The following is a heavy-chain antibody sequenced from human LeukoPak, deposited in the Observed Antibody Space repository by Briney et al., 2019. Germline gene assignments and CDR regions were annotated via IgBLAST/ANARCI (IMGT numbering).Heavy chain of an antibody. J-gene: IGHJ4*02. CDR2: INPSGGST. D-gene: IGHD2-21*02. CDR3: ARTPPKGDIDY. Sequence: EASVKVSFKASGYTFTSYYMHWVRQAPGQGLEWMGIINPSGGSTSYAQKFQGRVSMTRATSISTAYLELSSLTFEDTAVYYCARTPPKGDIDYWGQGTLVTVSS. V-gene: IGHV1-46*01. CDR1: GYTFTSYY.